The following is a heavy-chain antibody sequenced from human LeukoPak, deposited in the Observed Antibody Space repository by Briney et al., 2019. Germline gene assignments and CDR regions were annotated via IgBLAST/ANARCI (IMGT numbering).Heavy chain of an antibody. J-gene: IGHJ4*02. Sequence: SETLSLTCTVSGASISSDTYYWTWIRQPAGKGLEWIGRIYTRGTSNYNASLKSRVTISVDTSRNHFYLKLTSVTAADTAVYYCARGPGGYRSPSFDYWGQGILVTVSS. CDR1: GASISSDTYY. D-gene: IGHD5-24*01. CDR3: ARGPGGYRSPSFDY. CDR2: IYTRGTS. V-gene: IGHV4-61*02.